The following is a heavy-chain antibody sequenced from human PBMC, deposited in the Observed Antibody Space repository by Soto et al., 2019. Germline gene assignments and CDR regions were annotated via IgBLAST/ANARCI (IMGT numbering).Heavy chain of an antibody. CDR3: ARDWGRGQFLTNKDY. CDR1: GYTFSTYG. Sequence: ASVKVSCKASGYTFSTYGISWVRQAPGQGLEWMGWISGYNGNTEYAQKLQGRVTMTTDTSTSTAYMELRSLRSDDTAVYYCARDWGRGQFLTNKDYWGQGTLVTVSS. V-gene: IGHV1-18*01. D-gene: IGHD3-9*01. J-gene: IGHJ4*02. CDR2: ISGYNGNT.